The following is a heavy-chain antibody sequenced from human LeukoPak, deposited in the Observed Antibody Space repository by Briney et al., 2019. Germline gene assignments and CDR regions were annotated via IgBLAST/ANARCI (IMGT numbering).Heavy chain of an antibody. D-gene: IGHD2-21*02. CDR2: INPDGRDT. J-gene: IGHJ1*01. CDR1: GFTFNRCW. Sequence: GGSLRLSCVVSGFTFNRCWMNWVGKAPGKGLDWVAHINPDGRDTYYVDSVKGRFTISRDNAQNSMYLQMNSLRVEDTAVYYCTSWGDTTAEYFQRWGQGTLVTVSS. V-gene: IGHV3-7*01. CDR3: TSWGDTTAEYFQR.